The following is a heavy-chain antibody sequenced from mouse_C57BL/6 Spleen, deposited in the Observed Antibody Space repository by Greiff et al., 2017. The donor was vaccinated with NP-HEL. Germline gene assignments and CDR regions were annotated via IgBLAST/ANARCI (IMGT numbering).Heavy chain of an antibody. CDR1: GYTFTDYY. CDR3: ARFGGYYGYFDV. CDR2: INPNNGGT. Sequence: EVQLQQSGPELVKPGASVKISCKASGYTFTDYYMNWVKQSHGKSLEWIGDINPNNGGTSYNQKFKGKATLTVDKSSSTAYMELRSLTSEDSAVYYCARFGGYYGYFDVWGTGTTVTVSS. V-gene: IGHV1-26*01. J-gene: IGHJ1*03. D-gene: IGHD2-2*01.